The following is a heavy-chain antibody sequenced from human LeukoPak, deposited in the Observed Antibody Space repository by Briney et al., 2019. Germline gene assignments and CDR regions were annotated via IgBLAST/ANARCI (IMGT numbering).Heavy chain of an antibody. Sequence: NPSETLSLTCTVSGGSISSGSYYWSWIRQPAGKGLEWIGRIYTSGSTNYNPSLKSRVTISVDTSKNQFSLKLSSVTAADTAVYYCAREYYYGSGRGAIAFDIWGQGTMVTVSP. J-gene: IGHJ3*02. CDR1: GGSISSGSYY. V-gene: IGHV4-61*02. D-gene: IGHD3-10*01. CDR2: IYTSGST. CDR3: AREYYYGSGRGAIAFDI.